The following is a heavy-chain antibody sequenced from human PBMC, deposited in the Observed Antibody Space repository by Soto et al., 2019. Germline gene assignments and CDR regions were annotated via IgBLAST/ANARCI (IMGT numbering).Heavy chain of an antibody. V-gene: IGHV1-69*13. CDR1: GGTFSSYA. CDR2: IIPIFGTA. Sequence: GASVKVSCKASGGTFSSYAISWVRQAPGQGLEWMGGIIPIFGTANYAQKFQGRVTITADESTSTAYMELSSLRSEDTAVYYCAITIFGVVTFEYYYYGMDVWGQGTTVTVSS. D-gene: IGHD3-3*01. J-gene: IGHJ6*02. CDR3: AITIFGVVTFEYYYYGMDV.